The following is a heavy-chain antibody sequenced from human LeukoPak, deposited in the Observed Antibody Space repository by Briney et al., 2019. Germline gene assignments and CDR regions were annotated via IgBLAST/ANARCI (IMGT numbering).Heavy chain of an antibody. CDR3: ARGSHYGSGRPFDY. CDR2: IYTSGTT. V-gene: IGHV4-4*07. D-gene: IGHD3-10*01. J-gene: IGHJ4*02. Sequence: PSETLSLTCTVSGDSMSSYYWSWIRQPAGKGLEWIARIYTSGTTSYNPSLKSRVTISVDTSKNQFSLKLNSVTATDTAVYYCARGSHYGSGRPFDYWGQGTLVTVSS. CDR1: GDSMSSYY.